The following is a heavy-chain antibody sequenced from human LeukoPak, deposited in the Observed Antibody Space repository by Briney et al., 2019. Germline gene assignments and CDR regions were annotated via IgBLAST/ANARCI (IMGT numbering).Heavy chain of an antibody. CDR2: IIPNLGTA. CDR3: ARWASIIYDSNWYAPLDY. J-gene: IGHJ4*02. Sequence: GASVKVSGKASGGTFSSSEISWVRQAPGQGLEWMGRIIPNLGTANYAQSFQGRVTITADKSTSTAYMELSSLRSEDTAVYFCARWASIIYDSNWYAPLDYWGQGTLVTVSS. D-gene: IGHD6-13*01. V-gene: IGHV1-69*04. CDR1: GGTFSSSE.